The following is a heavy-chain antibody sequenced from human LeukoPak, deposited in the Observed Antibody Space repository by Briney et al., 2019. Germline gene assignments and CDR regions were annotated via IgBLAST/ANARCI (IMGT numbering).Heavy chain of an antibody. CDR3: ARPKNRGYSYGYDH. CDR2: ISSSSSYI. CDR1: GFTFSSYS. J-gene: IGHJ4*02. V-gene: IGHV3-21*01. Sequence: PGGSLRLSCAASGFTFSSYSINWVRQAPGKGLEWVSSISSSSSYIYYADSVKGRFTISRDNAKNSLYLQMNSLRAEDTAVYYCARPKNRGYSYGYDHWGQGTLVTVSS. D-gene: IGHD5-18*01.